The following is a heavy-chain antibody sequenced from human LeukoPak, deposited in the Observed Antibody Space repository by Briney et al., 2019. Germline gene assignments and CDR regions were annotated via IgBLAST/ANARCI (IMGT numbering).Heavy chain of an antibody. Sequence: GGSLRLSCAASGFTFSDYYMSWIRQAPGKGLEWVSYISSSGSDIYYVDSVKGRFTISRDNAKNPLYLHMNSLRAEDTAVYYCARDYGGSSPFDYWGQGTLVTVSS. CDR2: ISSSGSDI. CDR1: GFTFSDYY. D-gene: IGHD4-23*01. CDR3: ARDYGGSSPFDY. V-gene: IGHV3-11*04. J-gene: IGHJ4*02.